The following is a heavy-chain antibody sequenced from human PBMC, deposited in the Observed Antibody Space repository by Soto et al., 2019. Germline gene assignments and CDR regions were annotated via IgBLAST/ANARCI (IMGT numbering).Heavy chain of an antibody. D-gene: IGHD3-10*01. CDR2: IYASGTTT. J-gene: IGHJ3*01. CDR3: ARIPRLGLESSLAFDV. Sequence: QVQLQESGPGLVKPSETLSLTCTVSGGSVSGYYWSWVRQSPEKGLEWIAYIYASGTTTNYNPSLKSRLSISVDTSKNQISLKVNSVTAADTAVYFCARIPRLGLESSLAFDVWGQGTLVTVSS. V-gene: IGHV4-59*02. CDR1: GGSVSGYY.